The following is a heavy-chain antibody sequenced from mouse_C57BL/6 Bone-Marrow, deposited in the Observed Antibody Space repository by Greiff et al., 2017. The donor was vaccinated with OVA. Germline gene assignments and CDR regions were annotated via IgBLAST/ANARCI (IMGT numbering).Heavy chain of an antibody. CDR1: GYSITSGYD. CDR3: ARGGSYYYGSSYYAMDY. CDR2: ISYSGST. V-gene: IGHV3-1*01. D-gene: IGHD1-1*01. J-gene: IGHJ4*01. Sequence: EVKLVESGPGMVKPSQSLSLTCTVTGYSITSGYDWHWIRHFPGNKLEWMGYISYSGSTNYNPSLKSRISITHDTSKNHFFLKLNSVTTEDTATYYCARGGSYYYGSSYYAMDYWGQGTSVTVSS.